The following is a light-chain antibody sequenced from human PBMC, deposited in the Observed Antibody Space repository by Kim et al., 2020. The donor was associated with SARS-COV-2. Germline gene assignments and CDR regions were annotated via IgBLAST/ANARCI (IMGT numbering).Light chain of an antibody. CDR3: SSYAGSNNYV. CDR2: EVS. V-gene: IGLV2-8*01. J-gene: IGLJ1*01. Sequence: GQSVTISCTGTSSDVGGYNYVSWYQQHPRKAPKLLIYEVSKRPSGVPDRFSGSKSGNTASLTVSGLQAENEADYYCSSYAGSNNYVFGTGTKVTVL. CDR1: SSDVGGYNY.